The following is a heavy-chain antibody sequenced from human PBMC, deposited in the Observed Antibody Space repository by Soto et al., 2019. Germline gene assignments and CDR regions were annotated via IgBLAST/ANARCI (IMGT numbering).Heavy chain of an antibody. CDR2: ISSSSSYI. Sequence: GGSLRLSCAASGFTFSSYSMNWVRQAPGKGLEWVSSISSSSSYIYYADSVKGRFTISRDNAKNSLYLQMNSLRAEDTAVYYCVAGGAKYCSGGSCYGPRYYYYYMDVWGKGTTVTVSS. V-gene: IGHV3-21*01. D-gene: IGHD2-15*01. CDR1: GFTFSSYS. J-gene: IGHJ6*03. CDR3: VAGGAKYCSGGSCYGPRYYYYYMDV.